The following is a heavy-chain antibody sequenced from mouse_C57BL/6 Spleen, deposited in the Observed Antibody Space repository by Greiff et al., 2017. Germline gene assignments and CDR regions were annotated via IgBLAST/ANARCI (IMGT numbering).Heavy chain of an antibody. V-gene: IGHV7-3*01. J-gene: IGHJ2*01. Sequence: EVKVVESGGGLVQPGGSLSLSCAASGFTFTDSYMSWVRQPPGKALEWLGFIRNKANGYTTEYSASVKGRFTISRDNSQSILYLQMNALRAEDSATYYCARYRVGRYFDYWGQGTTLTVSS. CDR1: GFTFTDSY. D-gene: IGHD4-1*01. CDR2: IRNKANGYTT. CDR3: ARYRVGRYFDY.